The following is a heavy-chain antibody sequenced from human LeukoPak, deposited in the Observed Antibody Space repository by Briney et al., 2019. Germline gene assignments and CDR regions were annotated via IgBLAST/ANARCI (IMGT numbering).Heavy chain of an antibody. CDR1: GFTFGEYA. CDR2: IRSKASGGTT. Sequence: GGSLRLSCTASGFTFGEYALSWVRQAPGKGLEWVGFIRSKASGGTTDYAASVKGRLTISRDDSENIAYLQMNNLKTEETAVYFCTSGVVRGVLGYWGQGTLVTVPS. D-gene: IGHD3-10*01. J-gene: IGHJ4*02. V-gene: IGHV3-49*04. CDR3: TSGVVRGVLGY.